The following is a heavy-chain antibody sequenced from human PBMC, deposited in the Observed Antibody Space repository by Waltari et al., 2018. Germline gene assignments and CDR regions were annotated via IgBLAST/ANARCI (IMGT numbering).Heavy chain of an antibody. CDR1: GFSLSNFG. J-gene: IGHJ5*02. D-gene: IGHD3-10*01. Sequence: QVQLVESGGGVVQPGMSLRLSCAASGFSLSNFGMHWLRQVPGKGLGWVALACFDGVKTYYADSVRGRFTISRDNSKNTLYLDIKNLRVDDTAIYYCAKDAFGNTYLDHWGQGTLVTVSS. CDR3: AKDAFGNTYLDH. CDR2: ACFDGVKT. V-gene: IGHV3-33*06.